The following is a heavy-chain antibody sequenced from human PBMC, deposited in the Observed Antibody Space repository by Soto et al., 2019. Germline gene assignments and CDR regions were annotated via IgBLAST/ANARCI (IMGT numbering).Heavy chain of an antibody. Sequence: GGSLRLSCAASGFTFSNYAMTWVRQPPGKGLEWVSVISGRGDSTDYADSVKGRFTVSRDNSKNTLYLQINSLRAEDTAVYFCAKEELLGYFDYWGQGTLVTVSS. V-gene: IGHV3-23*01. D-gene: IGHD2-15*01. CDR2: ISGRGDST. CDR1: GFTFSNYA. J-gene: IGHJ4*02. CDR3: AKEELLGYFDY.